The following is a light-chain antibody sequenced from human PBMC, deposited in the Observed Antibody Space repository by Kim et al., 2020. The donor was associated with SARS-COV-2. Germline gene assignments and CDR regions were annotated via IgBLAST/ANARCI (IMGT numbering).Light chain of an antibody. J-gene: IGLJ3*02. CDR1: NYSLETYT. V-gene: IGLV1-44*01. CDR3: ATWATSLNAWV. CDR2: NKN. Sequence: QSVLTQPPSASGTPGQRVTIYCSGGNYSLETYTVNWYQQLPGTAPKLLIYNKNERPSGVPDRFSASKSGTSASLAISGLQSEDEADYYCATWATSLNAWVFGGGTKLTVL.